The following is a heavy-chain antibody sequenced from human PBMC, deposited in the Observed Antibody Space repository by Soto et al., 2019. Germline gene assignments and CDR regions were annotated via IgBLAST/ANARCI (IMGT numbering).Heavy chain of an antibody. D-gene: IGHD1-26*01. Sequence: QITLKESGPTLVKPTQTLTLTCTFSGFSLSTSGVDVGWIRQPPGKALEWLALIYWDDDKRYSPSLKSRLTITKDTFKNQVVLTMTNMDPVDTATYYCAHKGCESGSYMAEYFQHWGQGTLVTVSS. CDR3: AHKGCESGSYMAEYFQH. J-gene: IGHJ1*01. CDR2: IYWDDDK. CDR1: GFSLSTSGVD. V-gene: IGHV2-5*02.